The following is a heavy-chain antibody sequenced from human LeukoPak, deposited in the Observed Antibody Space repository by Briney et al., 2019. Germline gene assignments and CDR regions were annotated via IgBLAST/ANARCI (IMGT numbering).Heavy chain of an antibody. CDR1: GFTFSSYW. D-gene: IGHD6-19*01. CDR2: IKQDGSEK. V-gene: IGHV3-7*01. J-gene: IGHJ3*02. CDR3: AGSSGWSCCDAFDI. Sequence: GGSLRLSCAASGFTFSSYWMSWVRQAPGKGLEWVANIKQDGSEKYYVDSVKGRFTISRDNAKNSLYLQMNSLRAEDTAVYYCAGSSGWSCCDAFDIWGQGTMVTVSS.